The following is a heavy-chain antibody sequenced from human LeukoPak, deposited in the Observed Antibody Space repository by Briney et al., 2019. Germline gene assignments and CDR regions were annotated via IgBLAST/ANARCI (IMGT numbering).Heavy chain of an antibody. D-gene: IGHD2-15*01. Sequence: PSQTLSLTCTVSGGSISSYYWSWIRQPPGKGLEWIGYIYYSGSTNYNPSLKSRVTISVDTSKNQFSLKLSSVTAADTAVYYCARGGYCSGGSCHFIPTEREGNWFDPWGQGTLVTVSS. J-gene: IGHJ5*02. V-gene: IGHV4-59*01. CDR1: GGSISSYY. CDR3: ARGGYCSGGSCHFIPTEREGNWFDP. CDR2: IYYSGST.